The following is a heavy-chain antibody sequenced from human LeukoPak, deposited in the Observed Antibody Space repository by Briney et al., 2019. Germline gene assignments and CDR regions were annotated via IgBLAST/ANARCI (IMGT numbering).Heavy chain of an antibody. CDR3: AKDTQQWLLRVVFDH. D-gene: IGHD6-19*01. V-gene: IGHV3-23*01. J-gene: IGHJ4*02. Sequence: GGSLRLSCTASGFTFGDYAMSWFRQAPGKGLEWVSAISASGGSTYYADSVKGRFTISRDNSKNTLYLQMNSLRAEDTAVYYCAKDTQQWLLRVVFDHWGQGTLVTVSS. CDR2: ISASGGST. CDR1: GFTFGDYA.